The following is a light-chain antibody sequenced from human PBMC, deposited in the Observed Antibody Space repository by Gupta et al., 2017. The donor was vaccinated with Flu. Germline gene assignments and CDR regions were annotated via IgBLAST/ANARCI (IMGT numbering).Light chain of an antibody. CDR1: QSVSRN. V-gene: IGKV3-15*01. Sequence: PDHLSLSPGERATPACRASQSVSRNLERYHQRPGQTPRLLIYGASTSSTGMPARFTGRGYLTEFTLTISSRQSEDIPVYFTQHDNNWSWRFGEGTKVEIK. J-gene: IGKJ1*01. CDR3: QHDNNWSWR. CDR2: GAS.